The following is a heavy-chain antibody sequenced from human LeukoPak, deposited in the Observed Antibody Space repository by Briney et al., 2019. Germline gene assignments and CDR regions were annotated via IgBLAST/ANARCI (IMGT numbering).Heavy chain of an antibody. CDR1: GFTFSSYA. J-gene: IGHJ4*02. D-gene: IGHD2-21*01. CDR2: VSVSGDTT. CDR3: VRDLYSRSPYFDV. Sequence: GGSLRLSCVASGFTFSSYAMNWVRQAPGKGLEWVSVVSVSGDTTYFADSVKGRFTISRDNSKNTLYLQMNSLRPEDTALYYCVRDLYSRSPYFDVWGQGTLVTVSS. V-gene: IGHV3-23*01.